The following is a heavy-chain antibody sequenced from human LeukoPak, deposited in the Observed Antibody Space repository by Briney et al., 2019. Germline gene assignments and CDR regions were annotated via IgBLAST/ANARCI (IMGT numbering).Heavy chain of an antibody. J-gene: IGHJ4*02. CDR2: ISGSGGST. D-gene: IGHD6-19*01. CDR1: GFTFNDYA. Sequence: GGSLRLACATSGFTFNDYAMNWVRQAPGKGLEWVSAISGSGGSTYYADSVKGRFTISRDNSKNTLYLQMNSLRAEDTAVYYCANSMFSTRGAVAGNYWGQGTLVTISS. CDR3: ANSMFSTRGAVAGNY. V-gene: IGHV3-23*01.